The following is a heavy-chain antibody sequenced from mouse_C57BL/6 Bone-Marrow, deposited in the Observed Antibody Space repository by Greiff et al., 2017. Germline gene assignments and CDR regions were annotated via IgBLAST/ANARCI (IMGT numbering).Heavy chain of an antibody. CDR3: ARRNYGSSYLDY. Sequence: QVHVKQPGTELVKPGASVKLSCKASGYTFTSYWLHWVKQRPGQGLEWIGNINPSNGGTNYNEKFKSKATLTVDKSSSTAYMQLSSLTSEDSAVYYCARRNYGSSYLDYWGQGTTLTVSS. CDR1: GYTFTSYW. CDR2: INPSNGGT. D-gene: IGHD1-1*01. J-gene: IGHJ2*01. V-gene: IGHV1-53*01.